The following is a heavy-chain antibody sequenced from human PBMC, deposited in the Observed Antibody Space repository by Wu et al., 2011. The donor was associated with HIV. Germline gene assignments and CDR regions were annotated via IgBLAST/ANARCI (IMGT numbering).Heavy chain of an antibody. CDR2: IIPIFGTT. Sequence: QVQLVQSGAEVKKPGSSVKVSCKASGGTFSSYAISWVRQAPGQGLEWMGRIIPIFGTTNYAQKFQGRVTITADKSPSTAYMELSSLRSEDTAVYYCATIPGYTYGFSVTMDNWFDPWGQGTLVTVSS. V-gene: IGHV1-69*14. CDR1: GGTFSSYA. CDR3: ATIPGYTYGFSVTMDNWFDP. D-gene: IGHD5-18*01. J-gene: IGHJ5*02.